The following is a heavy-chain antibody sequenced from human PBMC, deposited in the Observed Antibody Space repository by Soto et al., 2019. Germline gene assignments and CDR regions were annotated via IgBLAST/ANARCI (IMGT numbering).Heavy chain of an antibody. CDR2: INHSGST. Sequence: SETLSLTCAVYGGSFSGYYWSWIRQPPGKGLEWIGEINHSGSTNYNPSLKSRVTISVDTSKNQFSLKLSSVTAADTAVYYCARATVTTIHTDFGYWGQGTRVTVSS. V-gene: IGHV4-34*01. D-gene: IGHD4-4*01. CDR3: ARATVTTIHTDFGY. CDR1: GGSFSGYY. J-gene: IGHJ4*02.